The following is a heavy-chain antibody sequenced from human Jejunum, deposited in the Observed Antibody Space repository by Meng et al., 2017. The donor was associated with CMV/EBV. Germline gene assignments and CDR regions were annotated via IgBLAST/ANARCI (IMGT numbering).Heavy chain of an antibody. J-gene: IGHJ5*02. Sequence: LSCVASGLTVESNSMSWVRQAPGKGLEWISVIYSAGNAHYADSEKGRFTISRDTSKNTVYLQLNSLRPEDTAVYYCVRGGLKGFDPWGQGTLVTVSS. V-gene: IGHV3-66*02. D-gene: IGHD3-16*01. CDR3: VRGGLKGFDP. CDR1: GLTVESNS. CDR2: IYSAGNA.